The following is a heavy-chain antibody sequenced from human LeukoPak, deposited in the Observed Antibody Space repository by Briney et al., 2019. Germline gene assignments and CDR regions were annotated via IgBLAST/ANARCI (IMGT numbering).Heavy chain of an antibody. J-gene: IGHJ4*02. CDR1: GYTFTGYY. CDR3: ARAGGSSWYGFDY. Sequence: ASVKVSCKASGYTFTGYYMHWVRQAPGQGLEWMGWINPNSGGTNYAQKFQGRVTITRDTSISTAYMELSRLRSDDTAVYYCARAGGSSWYGFDYWGQGTLVTVSS. V-gene: IGHV1-2*02. CDR2: INPNSGGT. D-gene: IGHD6-13*01.